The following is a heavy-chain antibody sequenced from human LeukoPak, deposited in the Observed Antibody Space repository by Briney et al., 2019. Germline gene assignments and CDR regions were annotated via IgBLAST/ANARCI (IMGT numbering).Heavy chain of an antibody. V-gene: IGHV4-59*12. CDR1: GGSFSTYY. CDR3: ARDFSSSSTVYYYYYMDV. Sequence: SETLSLTCTVSGGSFSTYYWSWIRQPPGKGLEWIGTISYSGTTYYSPSLKSRVTISLDTSKNQFSLKLSSVTAADTAIYYCARDFSSSSTVYYYYYMDVWGKGTTVTVSS. CDR2: ISYSGTT. D-gene: IGHD6-6*01. J-gene: IGHJ6*03.